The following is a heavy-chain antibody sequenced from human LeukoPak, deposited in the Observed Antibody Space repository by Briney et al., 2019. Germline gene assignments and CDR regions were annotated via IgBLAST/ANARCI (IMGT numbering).Heavy chain of an antibody. CDR1: GFTFSRYA. Sequence: PGGSLRLSCAASGFTFSRYAMHWVRQAPGKGMECVAVISYDGSNKYYADSVKGRFTISRDNSKNTLYLQMNSLRADDTAVYYCARDGQWYSSSSLNWFDPWGQGTLVTVSS. V-gene: IGHV3-30-3*01. D-gene: IGHD6-6*01. CDR3: ARDGQWYSSSSLNWFDP. CDR2: ISYDGSNK. J-gene: IGHJ5*02.